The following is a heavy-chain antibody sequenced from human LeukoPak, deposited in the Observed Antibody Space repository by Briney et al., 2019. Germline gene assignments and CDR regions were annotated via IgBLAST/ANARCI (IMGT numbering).Heavy chain of an antibody. Sequence: SETLSLTCAVYGGSFSGYYWSWIRQPPGKGLEWIGEINHSGSTNYNPSLKSRVTISVDTSKNQFSLKLSPVTAADTAVYYCARGAIVLMVYAIRHFDYWGQGTLVTVSS. D-gene: IGHD2-8*01. CDR1: GGSFSGYY. J-gene: IGHJ4*02. V-gene: IGHV4-34*01. CDR3: ARGAIVLMVYAIRHFDY. CDR2: INHSGST.